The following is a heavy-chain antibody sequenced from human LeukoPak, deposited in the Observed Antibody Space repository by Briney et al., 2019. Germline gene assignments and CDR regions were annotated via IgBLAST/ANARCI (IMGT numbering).Heavy chain of an antibody. CDR2: INPKTGTA. CDR1: GYTFTGYS. CDR3: ARGYSSSWYGEAFDI. D-gene: IGHD6-13*01. Sequence: ASVKVSCKASGYTFTGYSIYWVRQTPGQKLEWMGWINPKTGTANSAQKFQGRVTMTRDTSISTAYMELSRLRSDDTAVYYCARGYSSSWYGEAFDIWGQGTMVTVSS. J-gene: IGHJ3*02. V-gene: IGHV1-2*02.